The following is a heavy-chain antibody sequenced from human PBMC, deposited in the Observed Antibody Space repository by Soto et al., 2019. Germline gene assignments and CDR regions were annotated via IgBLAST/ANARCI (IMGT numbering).Heavy chain of an antibody. CDR3: ARDFRAGIYYGSGSSIDY. J-gene: IGHJ4*02. V-gene: IGHV1-18*01. D-gene: IGHD3-10*01. CDR1: GYTFISYG. Sequence: QVQLVQSGAEVKKPWASVKVSCKASGYTFISYGISWVRQAPGQGLEWMGWISAYNGNTNYAQKLQGRVTMTTDTSTSTAYMELRSLRSDDTAVYYCARDFRAGIYYGSGSSIDYWGQGTLVTVSS. CDR2: ISAYNGNT.